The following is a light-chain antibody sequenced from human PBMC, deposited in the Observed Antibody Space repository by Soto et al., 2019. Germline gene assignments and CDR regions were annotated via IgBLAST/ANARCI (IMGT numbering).Light chain of an antibody. CDR2: EVS. CDR1: SSDVGGYNY. J-gene: IGLJ2*01. V-gene: IGLV2-14*01. Sequence: QSALTQPASVSGSPGQSITISCTGTSSDVGGYNYVSWYQQHPSKAPKLMIYEVSNRPSGVSNRFSGSKSGNTASLTISGLQAEDEADYYCSSYTSSSTLGVVFGGGTKLTVL. CDR3: SSYTSSSTLGVV.